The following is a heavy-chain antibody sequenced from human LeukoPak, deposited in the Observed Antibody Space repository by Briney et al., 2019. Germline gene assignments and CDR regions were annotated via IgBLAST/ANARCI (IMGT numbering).Heavy chain of an antibody. D-gene: IGHD1-26*01. CDR2: ITTSSSTI. CDR3: ARAAGGSGRSDY. J-gene: IGHJ4*02. Sequence: GGSLRLSCAASGFTFSSYNMNWVRQAPGKGLEWVSYITTSSSTIYYADSVRGRFTISRDNAKNSLYLQVSSLRAEDTAVYYCARAAGGSGRSDYWGQGTLVTVSS. CDR1: GFTFSSYN. V-gene: IGHV3-48*04.